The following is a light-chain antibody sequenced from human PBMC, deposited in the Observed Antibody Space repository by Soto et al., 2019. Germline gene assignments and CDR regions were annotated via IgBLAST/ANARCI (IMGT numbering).Light chain of an antibody. CDR2: DAS. V-gene: IGKV3-11*01. CDR1: QSVSSY. CDR3: QQRSNWPPFT. J-gene: IGKJ3*01. Sequence: EIVLTQSPATLSLSPGERATLSCRASQSVSSYLAWYQQKPGQAPRLLIYDASNRATGIPARFSGSGSGTDFTRTISSLEPEDFAVYYCQQRSNWPPFTFGPGTKVAIK.